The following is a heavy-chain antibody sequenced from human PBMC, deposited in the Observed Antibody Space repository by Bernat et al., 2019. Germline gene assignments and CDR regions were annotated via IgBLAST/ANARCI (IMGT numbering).Heavy chain of an antibody. CDR3: AKEIRSSENWFDP. V-gene: IGHV3-23*01. CDR2: ISGSGFST. J-gene: IGHJ5*02. CDR1: AFTFSTYA. Sequence: VHLLESGGGLVQPGGSLRLSCSASAFTFSTYAMNWVRQAPGKGLEWVSTISGSGFSTYYADSVKGRFTISRDNSKNTLSLQMNSLRAEDTAVYYCAKEIRSSENWFDPWGQGTLVTVS. D-gene: IGHD4-17*01.